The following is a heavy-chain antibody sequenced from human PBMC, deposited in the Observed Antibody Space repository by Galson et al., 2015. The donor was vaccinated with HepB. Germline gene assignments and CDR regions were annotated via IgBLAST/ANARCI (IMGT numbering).Heavy chain of an antibody. Sequence: SVKVSCKASGYTFTGYYMHWVRQAPGQGLEWMGWINPNSGGTNYAQKFQGWVTMTRDTSISTAYMELSRLRSDDTAVYYCARDFFRTDLNYYDSSGYRSGRGYYYGMDVWGQGTTVTVSS. V-gene: IGHV1-2*04. CDR3: ARDFFRTDLNYYDSSGYRSGRGYYYGMDV. J-gene: IGHJ6*02. CDR2: INPNSGGT. D-gene: IGHD3-22*01. CDR1: GYTFTGYY.